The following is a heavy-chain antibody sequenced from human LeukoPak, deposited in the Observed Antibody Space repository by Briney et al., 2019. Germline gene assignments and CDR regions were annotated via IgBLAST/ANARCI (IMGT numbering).Heavy chain of an antibody. Sequence: GGSLSLSCAAAGFTFSTYWMHWVRQAPGKGLVWVSCINSDGSSTSYADSVKGRFTISRDNAKNTLYLQMNSLRAEDTAVYYCARGLTTLTTSVDYWGQGTLVTVSS. CDR1: GFTFSTYW. D-gene: IGHD4-17*01. V-gene: IGHV3-74*01. J-gene: IGHJ4*02. CDR2: INSDGSST. CDR3: ARGLTTLTTSVDY.